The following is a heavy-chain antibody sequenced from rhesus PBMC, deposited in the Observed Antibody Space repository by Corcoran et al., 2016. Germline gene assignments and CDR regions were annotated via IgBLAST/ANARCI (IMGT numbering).Heavy chain of an antibody. Sequence: QLQLQESGPGLVKPSETLSVTCAVSGGSISSSYWSWIRQAPGKGLEWIGYIYGSGSSTNYNPSLKSRVTLSVDTSTNQLSLKLSSVTTADTAVYYCARDLEDCGSCVFDYWGQGVLVTVSS. CDR1: GGSISSSY. D-gene: IGHD6-25*01. CDR3: ARDLEDCGSCVFDY. V-gene: IGHV4-169*02. CDR2: IYGSGSST. J-gene: IGHJ4*01.